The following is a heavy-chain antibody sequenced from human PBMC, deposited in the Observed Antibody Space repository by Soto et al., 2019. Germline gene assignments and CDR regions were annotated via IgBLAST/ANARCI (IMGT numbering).Heavy chain of an antibody. J-gene: IGHJ4*02. CDR3: AKDRGYVDLWSGYYNY. CDR2: ISGSGGST. V-gene: IGHV3-23*01. CDR1: GFTFSSYA. Sequence: PGGSLRLSCAASGFTFSSYAMSWVRQAPGKGLEWVSAISGSGGSTYYADSVKGRFTISRDNSKNTLYLQMNSLRAEDTAVYYCAKDRGYVDLWSGYYNYWGQGTLVTVSS. D-gene: IGHD3-3*01.